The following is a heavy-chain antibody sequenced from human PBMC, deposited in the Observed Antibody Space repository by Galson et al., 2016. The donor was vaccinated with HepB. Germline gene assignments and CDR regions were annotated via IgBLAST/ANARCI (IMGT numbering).Heavy chain of an antibody. CDR2: INTGNGNT. V-gene: IGHV1-3*04. CDR1: GYTFTRNL. D-gene: IGHD1-26*01. Sequence: SVKVSCKASGYTFTRNLMHWVRQAPGQRLEWVGWINTGNGNTQYSQKFQDRVTISTDTSTSTAYMELRSLRSDDTAMYYCAREQGVGYAMDVWGQGTTVTVSS. CDR3: AREQGVGYAMDV. J-gene: IGHJ6*02.